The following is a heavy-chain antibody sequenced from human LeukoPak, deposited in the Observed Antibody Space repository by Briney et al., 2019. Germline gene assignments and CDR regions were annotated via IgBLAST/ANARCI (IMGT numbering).Heavy chain of an antibody. V-gene: IGHV4-4*07. D-gene: IGHD4-17*01. CDR3: ARGDYGDYSPYWYFDL. CDR2: IYTSGST. CDR1: GGSISSYY. Sequence: SETLSLTCTVSGGSISSYYWSWIRQPAGKGLEWIGRIYTSGSTNYNPSLKSRVTMSVDTPKNQFSLKLSSVTAADTAVYYCARGDYGDYSPYWYFDLWGRGTLVTVST. J-gene: IGHJ2*01.